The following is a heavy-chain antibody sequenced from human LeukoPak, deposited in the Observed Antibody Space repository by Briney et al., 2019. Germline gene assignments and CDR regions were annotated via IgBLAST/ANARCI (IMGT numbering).Heavy chain of an antibody. CDR2: ISGSGGST. V-gene: IGHV3-23*01. J-gene: IGHJ4*02. CDR1: GFTFDDYT. CDR3: AKVLTLVVPALLD. D-gene: IGHD2-2*01. Sequence: GGSLRLSCAASGFTFDDYTMHWVRQAPGKGLEWVSAISGSGGSTYYADSVKGRFTISRDNSKNTLYLQMNSLRAEDTAVYYCAKVLTLVVPALLDWGQGTLVTVSS.